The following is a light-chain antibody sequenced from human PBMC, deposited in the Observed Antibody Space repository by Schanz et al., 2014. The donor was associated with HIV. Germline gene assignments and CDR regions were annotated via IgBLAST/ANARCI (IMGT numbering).Light chain of an antibody. Sequence: QSVLTQPPSVSGAPGQRVTISCTGVGSNIGADYDVHWYQHLPGTAPKLLIYAYTSRPSGVPDRFSGSKSGTSASLAISGLQSEDEADYHCAAWDDSLHGPMFRGGTKLTVL. CDR3: AAWDDSLHGPM. J-gene: IGLJ3*02. CDR1: GSNIGADYD. V-gene: IGLV1-40*01. CDR2: AYT.